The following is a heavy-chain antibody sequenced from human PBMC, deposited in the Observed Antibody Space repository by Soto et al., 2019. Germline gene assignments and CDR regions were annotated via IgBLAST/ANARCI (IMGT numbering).Heavy chain of an antibody. J-gene: IGHJ4*02. CDR3: ARETVTVLPFDY. CDR2: INAGNGNT. Sequence: QVQLVQSGAEVKKPGASVKVSCKASGYTFTSYAMHWVRQSPGQRLEWMGWINAGNGNTKYSQKFQGRVTITRDTSASTAYMELSSLRSEDTAVYYCARETVTVLPFDYWGQGTLVPVSS. CDR1: GYTFTSYA. V-gene: IGHV1-3*01. D-gene: IGHD4-17*01.